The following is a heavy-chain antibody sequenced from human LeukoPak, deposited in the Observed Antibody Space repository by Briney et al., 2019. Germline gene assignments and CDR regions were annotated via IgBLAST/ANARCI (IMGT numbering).Heavy chain of an antibody. CDR2: ISWNSGSI. CDR1: GFTFDDYA. D-gene: IGHD6-13*01. V-gene: IGHV3-9*01. Sequence: GGSLRLSCAASGFTFDDYAMHWVRQAPGKGLEWVSGISWNSGSIGYADSVKGRFTISRDNAKNSLYLQMNSLRAEDTALYYCAKGSEAAAGTYFDLWGRGTLVTVSS. J-gene: IGHJ2*01. CDR3: AKGSEAAAGTYFDL.